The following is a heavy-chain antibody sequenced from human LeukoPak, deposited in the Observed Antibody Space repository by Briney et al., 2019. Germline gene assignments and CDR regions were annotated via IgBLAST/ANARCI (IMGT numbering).Heavy chain of an antibody. CDR1: GGSISSSSYY. Sequence: SETLSLTCTVSGGSISSSSYYWGWIRQPPGKGLEWIGSIYYSGSTSYNPSLKSRVTISVDTSKNQFSLKLRSVTAADTAVYYCARAAHATPNWFDPWGQGTLVTVSS. CDR2: IYYSGST. CDR3: ARAAHATPNWFDP. D-gene: IGHD2-8*01. V-gene: IGHV4-39*07. J-gene: IGHJ5*02.